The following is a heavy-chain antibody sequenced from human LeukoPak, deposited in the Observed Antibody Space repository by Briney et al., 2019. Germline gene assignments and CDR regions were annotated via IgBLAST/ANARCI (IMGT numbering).Heavy chain of an antibody. CDR3: ATWLGSCSSTTCYQPSDR. Sequence: GESLKISCKGSGYSFTTSWIGWVRQTPERGLEWMGIIYPGDSDTRYSPSFQGQVTISADKSINTAYLQWSSLKASDTAMYYCATWLGSCSSTTCYQPSDRWGQGTPVTVSS. D-gene: IGHD2-2*03. CDR2: IYPGDSDT. J-gene: IGHJ5*02. V-gene: IGHV5-51*01. CDR1: GYSFTTSW.